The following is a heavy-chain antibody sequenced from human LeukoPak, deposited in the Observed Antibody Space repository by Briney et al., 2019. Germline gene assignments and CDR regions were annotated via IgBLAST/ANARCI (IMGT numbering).Heavy chain of an antibody. CDR3: ARYGSGTYPRFDY. Sequence: SETLSLTCTVSGGSIRGYYWSWIRQPPGKELEWMGYIYYSGSTNYNPSLQSRVTISVDTSKNQFSLNLTSVTAADTAVYYCARYGSGTYPRFDYWGQGILVTVSS. CDR1: GGSIRGYY. CDR2: IYYSGST. D-gene: IGHD3-10*01. V-gene: IGHV4-59*08. J-gene: IGHJ4*02.